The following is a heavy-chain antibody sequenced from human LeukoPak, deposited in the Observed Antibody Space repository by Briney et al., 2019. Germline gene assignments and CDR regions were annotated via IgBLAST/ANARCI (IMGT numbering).Heavy chain of an antibody. J-gene: IGHJ3*02. V-gene: IGHV5-51*01. D-gene: IGHD3-22*01. CDR2: IYPGDSDT. Sequence: TGESLKISCKGSGYSFTSYWIGWVRQMPGKGLEWMGIIYPGDSDTRYSPSFQGQVTISADKSISTAYLQWSSLKASDTAMYYCARVTSPTYYYDSSGYLGRPPDAFDIWGQGTMVTVSS. CDR1: GYSFTSYW. CDR3: ARVTSPTYYYDSSGYLGRPPDAFDI.